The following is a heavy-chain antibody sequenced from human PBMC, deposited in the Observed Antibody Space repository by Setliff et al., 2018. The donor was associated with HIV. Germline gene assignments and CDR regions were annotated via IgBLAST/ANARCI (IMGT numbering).Heavy chain of an antibody. D-gene: IGHD3-3*01. Sequence: ASVKVSCKASGYIFTTYAVHWVRQAPGQRLEWMGWINDGNDNTKYSQNFQGRVTITRDTSASTVYMELSSLRSEDTAVYYCAREGNFWRVFDPWGQGTLVTVSS. J-gene: IGHJ5*02. V-gene: IGHV1-3*01. CDR1: GYIFTTYA. CDR3: AREGNFWRVFDP. CDR2: INDGNDNT.